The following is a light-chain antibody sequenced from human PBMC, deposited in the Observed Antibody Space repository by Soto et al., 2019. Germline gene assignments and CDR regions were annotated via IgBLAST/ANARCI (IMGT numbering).Light chain of an antibody. CDR1: QRISNL. V-gene: IGKV1-39*01. Sequence: DIQMTQSPSSLTASVGESVTITCRASQRISNLLNWYQQKPGKAPKLLIHTASSLQTGVPSRFTGSGSGTDFSLTINSLQPEDFATYSCQQSYNAPYTFGQGTMLEIK. CDR3: QQSYNAPYT. J-gene: IGKJ2*01. CDR2: TAS.